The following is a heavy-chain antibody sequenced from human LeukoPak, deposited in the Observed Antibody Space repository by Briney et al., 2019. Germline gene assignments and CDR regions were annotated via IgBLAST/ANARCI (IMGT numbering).Heavy chain of an antibody. D-gene: IGHD2-8*01. CDR2: INLSSGGT. J-gene: IGHJ3*02. CDR1: GYTFTRHY. CDR3: ARDGLYCTNGVCSSDI. V-gene: IGHV1-46*01. Sequence: ASVKVSCKASGYTFTRHYMNWVRQAPGQGLEWMGKINLSSGGTGYAQKFQGRVTMSRDTSTSTVYVELTSLRSEDTAVYYCARDGLYCTNGVCSSDIWGQGTLVTVS.